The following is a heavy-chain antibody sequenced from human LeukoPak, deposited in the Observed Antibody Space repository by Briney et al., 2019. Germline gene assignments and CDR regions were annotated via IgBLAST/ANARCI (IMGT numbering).Heavy chain of an antibody. CDR2: INPSGGST. V-gene: IGHV1-46*01. CDR1: GYTFTSYY. J-gene: IGHJ5*02. CDR3: ARGYLVVAATVWWFDP. D-gene: IGHD2-15*01. Sequence: ASVKVSCKASGYTFTSYYMHWVRQAPGQGLEWMGIINPSGGSTSYAQKFQGRVTMTRDTSTSTVYMELSSLRSEDTAVYYCARGYLVVAATVWWFDPWGQGTLVTVSS.